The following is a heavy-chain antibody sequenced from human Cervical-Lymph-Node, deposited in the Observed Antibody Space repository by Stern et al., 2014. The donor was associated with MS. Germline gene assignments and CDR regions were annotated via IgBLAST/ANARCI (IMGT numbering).Heavy chain of an antibody. J-gene: IGHJ5*02. Sequence: EMQLVESGGGLVQPGGSLRLSCAASGFTFSSYWLNWVRQAPGTGLEWVANIKEDGKETYYVDSVKGRFTISRDNAKNSLYLQMNSLRAEDTAVYYCARGSDTWGQGTLVTVSS. CDR1: GFTFSSYW. CDR3: ARGSDT. D-gene: IGHD2-15*01. CDR2: IKEDGKET. V-gene: IGHV3-7*01.